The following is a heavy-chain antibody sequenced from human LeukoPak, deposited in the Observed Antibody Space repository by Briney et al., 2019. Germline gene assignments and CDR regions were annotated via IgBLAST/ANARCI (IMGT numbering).Heavy chain of an antibody. V-gene: IGHV1-69*13. CDR3: ARGDTTYYYYYMDV. CDR1: GGTFSSYA. Sequence: VASVKVSCKASGGTFSSYAISWVRQAPGQGLEWMGGIIPIFGTANYAQKFQGSVTITADESTSTAYMELSSLRSEDTAVYYCARGDTTYYYYYMDVWGKGTTVTVSS. CDR2: IIPIFGTA. J-gene: IGHJ6*03. D-gene: IGHD1-26*01.